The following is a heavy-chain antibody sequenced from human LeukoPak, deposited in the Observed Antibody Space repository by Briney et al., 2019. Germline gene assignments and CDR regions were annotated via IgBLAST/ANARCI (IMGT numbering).Heavy chain of an antibody. CDR3: ARAPSEIGGYYPEYFRH. J-gene: IGHJ1*01. CDR2: IKSDGST. CDR1: GFTFSSFW. D-gene: IGHD3-22*01. Sequence: GGSLRLSCAASGFTFSSFWMHWVRQAPGKGLVWVSRIKSDGSTDYADSVKGRFTISRDNAKNTVSLQMNSLRVEDTGVYYCARAPSEIGGYYPEYFRHWGQGTLVTVSS. V-gene: IGHV3-74*01.